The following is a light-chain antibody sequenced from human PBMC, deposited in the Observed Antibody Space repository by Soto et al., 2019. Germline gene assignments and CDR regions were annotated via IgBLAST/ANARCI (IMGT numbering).Light chain of an antibody. CDR1: LDIRGY. Sequence: DIQLTQSPSFLSASVGDRVTITCRASLDIRGYLARYQQKPGRVPRLLIYSASTLQSGVPSRFSGSGSGTEFTLTISSLQPEDFASYYCQQLDRYPFSFGGGTKVEIK. J-gene: IGKJ4*01. CDR3: QQLDRYPFS. CDR2: SAS. V-gene: IGKV1-9*01.